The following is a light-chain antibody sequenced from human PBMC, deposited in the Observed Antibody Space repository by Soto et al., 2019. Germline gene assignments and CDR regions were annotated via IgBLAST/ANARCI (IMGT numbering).Light chain of an antibody. J-gene: IGLJ1*01. CDR1: SSDIGDYNY. V-gene: IGLV2-14*01. Sequence: QSAMTQTASVSGSPGQSITISCTGTSSDIGDYNYVSWYQHHPGKAPQLIIYEVSYRPSGVSDRFSGSKSGNTASLTISGLHAEDEADYYCCSFAASSTLYVFGTGTKLTVL. CDR3: CSFAASSTLYV. CDR2: EVS.